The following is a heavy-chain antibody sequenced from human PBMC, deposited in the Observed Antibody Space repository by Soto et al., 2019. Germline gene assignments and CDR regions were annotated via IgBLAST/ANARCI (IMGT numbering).Heavy chain of an antibody. CDR3: ARDYRYYYGSGSYYRYFDY. CDR2: ISANNGNT. CDR1: GYTFTSYG. J-gene: IGHJ4*02. Sequence: QVQLVQSGAEVKKPGASVKVSCKASGYTFTSYGISWVRQAPGQGLERMGWISANNGNTNYAQKLQGRVTMTTDTSTSTAYMELRSLRSDDTAVYYCARDYRYYYGSGSYYRYFDYWGQGTLVTVSS. D-gene: IGHD3-10*01. V-gene: IGHV1-18*01.